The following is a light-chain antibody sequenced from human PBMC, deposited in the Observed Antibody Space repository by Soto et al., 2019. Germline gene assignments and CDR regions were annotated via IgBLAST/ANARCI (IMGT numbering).Light chain of an antibody. Sequence: DIVMTQSPDSLAVSLGERATINCKSSQSVLYSSNNKNYLAWYQQKPGQPPKLLIYWASTRESGVPDRFSGSGSGTDFTLTISSLQAEDVAVYYCQQYYSTSLLFGGGTKVEIK. V-gene: IGKV4-1*01. J-gene: IGKJ4*01. CDR3: QQYYSTSLL. CDR1: QSVLYSSNNKNY. CDR2: WAS.